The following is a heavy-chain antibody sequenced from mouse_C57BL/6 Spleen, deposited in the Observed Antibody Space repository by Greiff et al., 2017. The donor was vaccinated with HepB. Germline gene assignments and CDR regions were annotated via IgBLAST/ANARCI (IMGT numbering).Heavy chain of an antibody. J-gene: IGHJ4*01. CDR3: ARGGYDYDGYAMDY. Sequence: VQLQQPGAELVRPGSSVKLSCKASGYTFTSYWMDWVKQRPGQGLEWIGNIYPSDSETHYNQKFKDKATLTVDKSSSTAYMQLSSLTSEDSAVYYCARGGYDYDGYAMDYWGQGTSVTVSS. CDR2: IYPSDSET. D-gene: IGHD2-4*01. V-gene: IGHV1-61*01. CDR1: GYTFTSYW.